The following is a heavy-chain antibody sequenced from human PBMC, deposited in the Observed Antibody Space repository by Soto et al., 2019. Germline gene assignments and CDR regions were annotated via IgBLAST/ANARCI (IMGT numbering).Heavy chain of an antibody. D-gene: IGHD4-17*01. CDR3: ARRSAVTTFYFYGMDV. CDR1: GDSFNSNW. CDR2: IYPIDSDT. Sequence: GESLKISCKVSGDSFNSNWIAWVRQRPGRGLGWMGIIYPIDSDTRYSPSFQGQVTISVDRSVNSAFLQWRSLKASDTATYYCARRSAVTTFYFYGMDVWGQGTTVTVSS. V-gene: IGHV5-51*01. J-gene: IGHJ6*02.